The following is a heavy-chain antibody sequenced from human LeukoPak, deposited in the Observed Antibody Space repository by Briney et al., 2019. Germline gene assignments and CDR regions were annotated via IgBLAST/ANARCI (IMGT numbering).Heavy chain of an antibody. CDR2: IYASGST. D-gene: IGHD5-18*01. CDR3: ARGYSSGYWYFDL. V-gene: IGHV4-61*02. Sequence: SETLSLTCTVSGGSISSGNYYWSWIRQPAGKGLEWIGRIYASGSTNHNPSLKSRVTISIDTSKNQFSLQLSSVTAADTAVYYCARGYSSGYWYFDLWGRGTLVTVSS. CDR1: GGSISSGNYY. J-gene: IGHJ2*01.